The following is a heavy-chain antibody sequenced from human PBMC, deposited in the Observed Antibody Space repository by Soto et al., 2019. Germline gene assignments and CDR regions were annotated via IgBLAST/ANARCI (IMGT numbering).Heavy chain of an antibody. CDR1: GDTFTSSD. V-gene: IGHV1-8*01. CDR2: MNPNSGNT. CDR3: ARAWYDFWSGYPYYLDY. Sequence: APVKVCCKASGDTFTSSDINWLRQATGQGHEWMGWMNPNSGNTGYAQKFQGRVTMTRNTSISTAYMELSSLRSEDTAVYYCARAWYDFWSGYPYYLDYWGQGTLVTLSS. D-gene: IGHD3-3*01. J-gene: IGHJ4*02.